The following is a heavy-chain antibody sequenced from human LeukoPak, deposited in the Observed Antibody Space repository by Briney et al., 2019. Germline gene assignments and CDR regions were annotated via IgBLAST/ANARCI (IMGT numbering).Heavy chain of an antibody. V-gene: IGHV3-23*01. CDR1: GFTVSSYG. CDR3: VRVGATVY. J-gene: IGHJ4*02. CDR2: FSGTDGGT. Sequence: PGGSLRLSCAASGFTVSSYGMTWVRQAPGKGLEWVSSFSGTDGGTYYADSVKGRFTISRDNSKNTLYLQMNSLRDEDTAVYYCVRVGATVYWGQGTLVTVSS. D-gene: IGHD1-26*01.